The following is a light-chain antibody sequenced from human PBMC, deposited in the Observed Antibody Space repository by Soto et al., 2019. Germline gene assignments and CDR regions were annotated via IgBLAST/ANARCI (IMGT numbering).Light chain of an antibody. Sequence: EIVLTQSPGTLSLSPGERATLSCRASQSVSSSYLAWYQQKPGQAPRLLIYGASSRATGTPDRFSGSGSETDFTLTISRLEPEDFGVYCCQQYGSSPGTFGQGTKVEIK. J-gene: IGKJ1*01. CDR3: QQYGSSPGT. CDR1: QSVSSSY. V-gene: IGKV3-20*01. CDR2: GAS.